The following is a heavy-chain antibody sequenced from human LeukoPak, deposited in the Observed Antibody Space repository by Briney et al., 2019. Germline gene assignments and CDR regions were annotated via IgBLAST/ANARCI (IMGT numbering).Heavy chain of an antibody. CDR1: GGSFSGYY. J-gene: IGHJ3*01. CDR3: AKSRVPASLDQVFDL. D-gene: IGHD2-2*01. CDR2: INHSGST. Sequence: SETLSLTCAVYGGSFSGYYWSWIRQSPGKGLEWIGEINHSGSTNYNPSLKSRVTISVDTSKNQISLKLSSVTAADTAVYYCAKSRVPASLDQVFDLWGQGTMVTVSS. V-gene: IGHV4-34*01.